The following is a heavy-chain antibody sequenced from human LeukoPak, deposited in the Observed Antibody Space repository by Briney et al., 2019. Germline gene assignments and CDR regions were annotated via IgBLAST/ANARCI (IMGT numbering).Heavy chain of an antibody. CDR2: ISYDGSNK. CDR1: GFTFSSYA. J-gene: IGHJ4*02. Sequence: GGSLRLSCAASGFTFSSYAMHWVRQAPGKGLEWVAVISYDGSNKYYADSVKGRFTISRDNSKNTLYLQMNSLRAEDTAVYYCARDLRNYGSAMDYWGQGTLVTVSS. CDR3: ARDLRNYGSAMDY. D-gene: IGHD3-10*01. V-gene: IGHV3-30*04.